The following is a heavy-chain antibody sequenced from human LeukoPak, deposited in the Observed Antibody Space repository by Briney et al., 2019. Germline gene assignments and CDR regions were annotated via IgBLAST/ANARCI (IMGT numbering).Heavy chain of an antibody. V-gene: IGHV1-24*01. Sequence: ASVKVSCKVSGYTLTELSIHWVRQAPGKGLEWMAGFDPEDGKTIYAQKLQGRVTMTEDRSTDTVYMELSNLRSDDTAVYYCATAGDPVDYYDKSGYFDYWGQGTLVTVSS. CDR2: FDPEDGKT. D-gene: IGHD3-22*01. CDR1: GYTLTELS. J-gene: IGHJ4*02. CDR3: ATAGDPVDYYDKSGYFDY.